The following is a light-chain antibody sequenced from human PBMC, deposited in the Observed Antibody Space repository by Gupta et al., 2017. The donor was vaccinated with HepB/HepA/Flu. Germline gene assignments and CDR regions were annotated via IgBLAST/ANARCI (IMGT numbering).Light chain of an antibody. J-gene: IGKJ4*01. Sequence: DIKMTQSPSSLSASVGDRVTITCRASQYISTHLNWYQQKPGKAPKLLIYTASSLQSGVPSRVSGSGSGTDFTLNISSLQKEDFATYYCQQSYGLPVTVGGGTKVEIK. CDR1: QYISTH. CDR2: TAS. V-gene: IGKV1-39*01. CDR3: QQSYGLPVT.